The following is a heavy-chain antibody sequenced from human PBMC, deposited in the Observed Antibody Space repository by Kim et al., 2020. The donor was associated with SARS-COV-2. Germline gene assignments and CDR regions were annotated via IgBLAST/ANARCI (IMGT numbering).Heavy chain of an antibody. CDR3: ARALYYYDSSGYSRAFDY. V-gene: IGHV4-34*01. Sequence: SETLSLTCAVYGGSFSGYYWSWIRQPPGKGLEWIGEINHSGSTNYNPSLKSRVTISVDTSKNQFSLKLSSVTAADTAVYYCARALYYYDSSGYSRAFDYWGQGTLVTVSS. J-gene: IGHJ4*02. CDR2: INHSGST. CDR1: GGSFSGYY. D-gene: IGHD3-22*01.